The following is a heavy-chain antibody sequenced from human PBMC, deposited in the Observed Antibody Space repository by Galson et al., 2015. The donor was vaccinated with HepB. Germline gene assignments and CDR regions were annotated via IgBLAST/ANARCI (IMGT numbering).Heavy chain of an antibody. CDR2: AYHSGGT. V-gene: IGHV4-4*02. CDR1: GDSISNDRW. J-gene: IGHJ4*02. CDR3: ARAKEGRGYFDY. Sequence: SETLSLTCAVSGDSISNDRWWSWVRQPPGEGLEWIGEAYHSGGTNYRPSLKSRVTISVDKSKNQFSLKLTSVTAPDTAVYYCARAKEGRGYFDYLGQGTLVTVSS. D-gene: IGHD3-10*01.